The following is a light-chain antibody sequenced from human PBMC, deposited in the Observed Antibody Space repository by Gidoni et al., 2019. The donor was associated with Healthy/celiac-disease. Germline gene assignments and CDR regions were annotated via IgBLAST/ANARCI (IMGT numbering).Light chain of an antibody. J-gene: IGLJ2*01. CDR1: SSDVGGYNY. Sequence: QSALTQPASVSGSPGPSITISCTGTSSDVGGYNYVSWYQQHPGKAPKLMIYDVSNRPSGVSNRVSGSKPGNTASLTSSGLQAEDEADYYCSSYTSSSHVVFGGGTKLTVL. CDR2: DVS. V-gene: IGLV2-14*01. CDR3: SSYTSSSHVV.